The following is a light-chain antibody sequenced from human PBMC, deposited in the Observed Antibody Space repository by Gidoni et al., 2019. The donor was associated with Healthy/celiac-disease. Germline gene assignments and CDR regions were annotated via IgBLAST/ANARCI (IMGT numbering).Light chain of an antibody. J-gene: IGKJ4*01. CDR3: QQYGSSLC. V-gene: IGKV3-20*01. CDR1: QSVSSSY. Sequence: IVLTQSPGTLSLSPGERATLSCRASQSVSSSYLAWYQQKPGQAPRLLIYGASSRATGIPDRFSGSGSGTDFTLTISRLEPEDFAVYYCQQYGSSLCFGGGTKVEIK. CDR2: GAS.